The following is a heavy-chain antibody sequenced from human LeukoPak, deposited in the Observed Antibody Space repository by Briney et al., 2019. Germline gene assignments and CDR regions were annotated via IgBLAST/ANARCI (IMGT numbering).Heavy chain of an antibody. D-gene: IGHD2-2*01. CDR2: IYYSGSV. CDR1: GGSISTGNYY. CDR3: ARKTRTWSNWFDP. J-gene: IGHJ5*02. Sequence: PSQTLSLTAMVPGGSISTGNYYGSWIRQSPGKGLEWIGYIYYSGSVFYNPSLESRIIISLDTSKNQFSLKVTSLTAADSAVYYCARKTRTWSNWFDPWGQGTLVTVSS. V-gene: IGHV4-30-4*01.